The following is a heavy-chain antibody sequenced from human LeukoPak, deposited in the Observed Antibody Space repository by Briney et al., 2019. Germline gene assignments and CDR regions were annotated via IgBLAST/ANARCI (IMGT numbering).Heavy chain of an antibody. V-gene: IGHV1-2*02. CDR2: INPNSGGT. CDR3: ARGPYCSGGSCYSADDWFDP. Sequence: ASVKVSFKASGYTFTGDYMHWVRQAPGQGLEWMGWINPNSGGTNYAQKFQGRVTMTRDTSISTAYMELSRLRSDDTAVYYCARGPYCSGGSCYSADDWFDPWGQETLVTVSS. J-gene: IGHJ5*02. D-gene: IGHD2-15*01. CDR1: GYTFTGDY.